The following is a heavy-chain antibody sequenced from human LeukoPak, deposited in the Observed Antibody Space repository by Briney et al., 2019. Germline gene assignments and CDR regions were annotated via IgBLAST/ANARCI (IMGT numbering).Heavy chain of an antibody. J-gene: IGHJ4*02. Sequence: QAGGSLRLSCAASGFTFSTYWMHWVRQAPGKGLMWVSRINSDGSDASYADSVKGRFTISRDNAKNTLYLQMNSLRAEDTAVYYCAREFYLHSDNYDSGNWGQGTLVTVSS. CDR1: GFTFSTYW. CDR2: INSDGSDA. V-gene: IGHV3-74*01. CDR3: AREFYLHSDNYDSGN. D-gene: IGHD3-16*01.